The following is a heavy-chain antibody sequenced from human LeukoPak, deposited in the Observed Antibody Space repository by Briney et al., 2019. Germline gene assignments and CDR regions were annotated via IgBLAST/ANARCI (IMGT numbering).Heavy chain of an antibody. D-gene: IGHD3-9*01. V-gene: IGHV4-34*01. CDR1: GGSFSGYY. CDR2: INHSGST. J-gene: IGHJ3*02. CDR3: AKDRGHYDILTGLLPPAFDI. Sequence: PSETLSLTCAVYGGSFSGYYWSWIRQPPGKGLEWIGEINHSGSTNYNSSLKSRVTISVDTSKNQFSLKLSSVTAADTAVYYCAKDRGHYDILTGLLPPAFDIWGQGTMVTVSS.